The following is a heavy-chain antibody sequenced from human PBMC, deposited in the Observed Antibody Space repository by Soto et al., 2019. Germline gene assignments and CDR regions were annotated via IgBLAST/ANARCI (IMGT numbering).Heavy chain of an antibody. CDR2: IYYSGST. CDR3: ARDNGYSYGYTLDH. D-gene: IGHD5-18*01. Sequence: SETLSLTCTVAGGSISSYYWSWIRQPPGKGLEWIGYIYYSGSTNYNPSLKSRVTISVDTPKNQFSLKLSSVTAADTAVYYCARDNGYSYGYTLDHWGQGTLVTVSS. V-gene: IGHV4-59*01. CDR1: GGSISSYY. J-gene: IGHJ4*02.